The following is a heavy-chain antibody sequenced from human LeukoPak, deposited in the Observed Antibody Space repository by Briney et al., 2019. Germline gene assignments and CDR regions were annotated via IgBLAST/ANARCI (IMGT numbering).Heavy chain of an antibody. D-gene: IGHD3-16*01. V-gene: IGHV3-53*01. CDR2: IYSGGLT. CDR1: GVSANTKF. Sequence: GGSLRLSCAASGVSANTKFMYWVRQAPGKGLEWISVIYSGGLTYYADSVEGRFTISRDNPKNTLYLYMNSLRAEDTAVYYCARDEVTSGGGLESWGQGGLVIVSS. CDR3: ARDEVTSGGGLES. J-gene: IGHJ4*02.